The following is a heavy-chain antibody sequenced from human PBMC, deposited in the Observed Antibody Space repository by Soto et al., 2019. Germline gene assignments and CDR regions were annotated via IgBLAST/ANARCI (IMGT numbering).Heavy chain of an antibody. D-gene: IGHD2-15*01. J-gene: IGHJ3*02. CDR2: IWYDGSNK. CDR3: AREGAERTGGFDS. Sequence: GGSLRLSCAASGFTCGSYGMHWVRQAPGKGLEWVAVIWYDGSNKYYADSVKGRFTISRDNSKNTLYLQMNGLRAEDTAVYYGAREGAERTGGFDSWGQGTMVTVSS. V-gene: IGHV3-33*01. CDR1: GFTCGSYG.